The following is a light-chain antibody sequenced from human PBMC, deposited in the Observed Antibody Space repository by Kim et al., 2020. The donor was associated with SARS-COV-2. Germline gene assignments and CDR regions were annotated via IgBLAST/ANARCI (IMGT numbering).Light chain of an antibody. Sequence: ASIGDRVTITCRASQGISSYLAWYQQKPGKAPNLLIYAASTLQSGVPSRFSGSGSGTEFTLTINGLQPEDFTSYFCQQLHSYPITFGQGTRLEIK. V-gene: IGKV1-9*01. J-gene: IGKJ5*01. CDR1: QGISSY. CDR3: QQLHSYPIT. CDR2: AAS.